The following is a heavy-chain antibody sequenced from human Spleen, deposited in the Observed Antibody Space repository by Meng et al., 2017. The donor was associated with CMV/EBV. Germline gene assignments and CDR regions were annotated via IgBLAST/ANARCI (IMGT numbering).Heavy chain of an antibody. D-gene: IGHD3-10*01. V-gene: IGHV3-33*01. Sequence: GESLKISCAASGFTFSSYGMHWVRQAPGKGLEWVAVIWYDGSNKYYADSVKGRFTISRDNAKNSLYLQMNSLRAEDTAVYYCARLTTMVAFDIWGQGTMVTVSS. J-gene: IGHJ3*02. CDR1: GFTFSSYG. CDR3: ARLTTMVAFDI. CDR2: IWYDGSNK.